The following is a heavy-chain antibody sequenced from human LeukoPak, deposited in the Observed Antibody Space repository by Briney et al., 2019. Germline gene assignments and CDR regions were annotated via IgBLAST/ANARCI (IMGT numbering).Heavy chain of an antibody. Sequence: SETLSLTATVSGGSINNYYWSWIRQPAGKGLEWIGRIYTRGSTNYNPSLKSRVTMSVDTSKNQFSLKLSSVTVADTAVYYCARGRYCSADICSGGDAFEIWGQGTMVSVSS. J-gene: IGHJ3*02. CDR2: IYTRGST. CDR3: ARGRYCSADICSGGDAFEI. V-gene: IGHV4-4*07. D-gene: IGHD2-15*01. CDR1: GGSINNYY.